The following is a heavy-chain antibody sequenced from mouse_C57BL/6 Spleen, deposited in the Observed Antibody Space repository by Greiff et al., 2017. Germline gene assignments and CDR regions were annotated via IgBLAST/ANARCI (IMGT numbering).Heavy chain of an antibody. D-gene: IGHD1-1*01. CDR2: ISIGSSTI. Sequence: EVQLVVESGGGLVQPGGSLKLSCAASGFTFSDYGMHWVRQAPEKGLEWVAYISIGSSTIYYADTVKGRFTISRDNPKNTLFLQMTSLSSEYTAMYYFARAYYPDGFAYWGQGTLVTVSA. CDR3: ARAYYPDGFAY. J-gene: IGHJ3*01. V-gene: IGHV5-17*01. CDR1: GFTFSDYG.